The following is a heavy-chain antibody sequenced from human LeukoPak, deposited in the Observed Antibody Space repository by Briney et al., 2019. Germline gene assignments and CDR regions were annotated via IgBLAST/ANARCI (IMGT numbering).Heavy chain of an antibody. CDR2: IYHSGST. CDR3: ARGGYYDSSGYSDY. D-gene: IGHD3-22*01. V-gene: IGHV4-38-2*02. Sequence: PSETLSLTCTVSGYSISSGYYWGWIRQPPGKGLEWIGTIYHSGSTYYNPSLNSRVNILVDTSKNQFSLKLSSVTAADTAVYYCARGGYYDSSGYSDYWGQGTLVTVSS. J-gene: IGHJ4*02. CDR1: GYSISSGYY.